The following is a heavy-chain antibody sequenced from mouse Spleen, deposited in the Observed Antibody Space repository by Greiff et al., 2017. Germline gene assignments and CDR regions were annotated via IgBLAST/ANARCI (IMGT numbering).Heavy chain of an antibody. D-gene: IGHD1-3*01. V-gene: IGHV1-69*01. Sequence: QVQLQQPGAELVMPGASVKLSCKASGYTFTSYWMHWVKQRPGQGLEWIGEIDPSDSYTNYNQKFKGKATLTVDKSSSTAYMELRSLTSEDSAVYYCARGGGKEDFDVWGAGTTVTVSS. CDR2: IDPSDSYT. CDR1: GYTFTSYW. J-gene: IGHJ1*01. CDR3: ARGGGKEDFDV.